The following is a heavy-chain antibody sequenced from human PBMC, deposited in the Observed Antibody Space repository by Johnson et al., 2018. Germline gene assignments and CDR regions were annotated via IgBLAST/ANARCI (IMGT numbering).Heavy chain of an antibody. D-gene: IGHD5-18*01. V-gene: IGHV3-11*01. CDR3: ARDGDTDYYGMDV. Sequence: QLVQSGGGLVQPGGSLRLSCAASGFTFSDYYMSWIRQAPGKGLEWVSYIRSSGSIIYYADSVKGLFTISRDNAKNSLYLQMNSLRAEDTAVYYCARDGDTDYYGMDVWGQGTTVTVSS. J-gene: IGHJ6*02. CDR2: IRSSGSII. CDR1: GFTFSDYY.